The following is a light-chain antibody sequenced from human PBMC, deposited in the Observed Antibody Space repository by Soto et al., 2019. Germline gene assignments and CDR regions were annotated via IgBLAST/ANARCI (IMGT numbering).Light chain of an antibody. Sequence: AIQMTQSPLSLSASVVDRVTIYCWASQGIGNALGWYQQKPWKPPKVLIYGASNLQSGVSQRFSGSGSGTDFTLAISSLQPEDSATYYCLQDINYPLTFGQGTKVDIK. CDR2: GAS. J-gene: IGKJ1*01. CDR1: QGIGNA. V-gene: IGKV1-6*01. CDR3: LQDINYPLT.